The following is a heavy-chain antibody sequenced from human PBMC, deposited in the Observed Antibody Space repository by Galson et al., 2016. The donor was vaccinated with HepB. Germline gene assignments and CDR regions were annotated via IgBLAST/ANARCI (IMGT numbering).Heavy chain of an antibody. V-gene: IGHV3-7*03. CDR1: GFTFSSYW. CDR3: ARIEEEPLLNWFDP. D-gene: IGHD1-26*01. J-gene: IGHJ5*02. CDR2: IKQDGSEK. Sequence: LRLSCAASGFTFSSYWMSWVRQAPGKGLEWVANIKQDGSEKKYVDSVKGRFTISRDNAKNSLYLQMNNLRAEDTAVYYCARIEEEPLLNWFDPWGQGALVTVSS.